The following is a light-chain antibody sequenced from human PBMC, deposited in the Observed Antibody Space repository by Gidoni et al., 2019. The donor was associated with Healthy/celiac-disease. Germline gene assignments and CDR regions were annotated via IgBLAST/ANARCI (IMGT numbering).Light chain of an antibody. J-gene: IGKJ2*01. V-gene: IGKV1-5*03. CDR1: QSISSW. Sequence: DIQMTQSPSTLSASVGDRVTITCRASQSISSWLAWYQQKPGKAPKLLIYKASSLESGVPSRFSGSGSGTEFTLTISSLQPDDFATYYCQQYNSYPGTFGQGTKLEIK. CDR3: QQYNSYPGT. CDR2: KAS.